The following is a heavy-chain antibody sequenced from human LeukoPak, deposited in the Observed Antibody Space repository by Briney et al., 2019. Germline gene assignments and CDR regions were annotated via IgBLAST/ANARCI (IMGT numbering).Heavy chain of an antibody. Sequence: SETLSLACTVSGGSVSSSSSYWAWIRQPPGRGLEWIGSVYYSGTTYYNTSLESRVTISEDTSRNRFSLMLSSVTAADTAVYYCVRQNSDYYYYYLDVWGEGTTVIVSS. D-gene: IGHD1-7*01. CDR1: GGSVSSSSSY. CDR3: VRQNSDYYYYYLDV. V-gene: IGHV4-39*01. J-gene: IGHJ6*03. CDR2: VYYSGTT.